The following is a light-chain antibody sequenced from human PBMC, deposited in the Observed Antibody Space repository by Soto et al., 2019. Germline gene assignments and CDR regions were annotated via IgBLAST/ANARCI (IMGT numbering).Light chain of an antibody. J-gene: IGKJ5*01. V-gene: IGKV3-11*01. CDR2: DAS. CDR1: QTVSSY. Sequence: EIVLTQSPATLSLSPGERATLFCRASQTVSSYLVWYQQKPGQPPRLLIYDASNRATGVPARFSGSGSGTDFTLTISSLEPEDFAVYYCQHRSDWPITFGQGTRLEIK. CDR3: QHRSDWPIT.